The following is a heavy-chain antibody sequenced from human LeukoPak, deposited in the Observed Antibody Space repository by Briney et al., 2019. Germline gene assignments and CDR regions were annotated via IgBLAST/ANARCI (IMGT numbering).Heavy chain of an antibody. Sequence: SETLSLTCAVYGGSFSGYFWTWIRQPPGKGLEWIGYIYYSGSTNYNPSLKSRVTISVDTSKNQFSLKLSSVTAADTAVYYCARETSQKGAHYMDVWGKGTTVTISS. CDR1: GGSFSGYF. D-gene: IGHD3-16*01. CDR3: ARETSQKGAHYMDV. CDR2: IYYSGST. V-gene: IGHV4-59*01. J-gene: IGHJ6*03.